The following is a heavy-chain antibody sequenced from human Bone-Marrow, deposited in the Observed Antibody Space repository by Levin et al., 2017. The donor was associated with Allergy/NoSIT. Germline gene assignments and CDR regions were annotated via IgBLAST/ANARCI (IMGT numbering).Heavy chain of an antibody. CDR1: GFTFNNVW. V-gene: IGHV3-15*07. D-gene: IGHD1-26*01. CDR3: ATEADSGTYWGYFDY. Sequence: GGSLRLSCAASGFTFNNVWMNWVRQAPGKGLEWVGRIKSNSDGGTTDYAAPVKGRFTISRDDSKNTLYLQVNSLKTEDTAVYYCATEADSGTYWGYFDYWGQGTLVTVSS. CDR2: IKSNSDGGTT. J-gene: IGHJ4*02.